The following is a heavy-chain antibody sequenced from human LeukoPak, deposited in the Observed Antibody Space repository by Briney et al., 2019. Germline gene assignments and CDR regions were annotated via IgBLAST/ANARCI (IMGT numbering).Heavy chain of an antibody. CDR1: GVSINTHY. Sequence: SSETLSLTCTVSGVSINTHYWNWIRQPPGKGLEWIGHIYYTGTTNYNPSLKSRVTISVDRSKNHFSLKLKSVSNADTAVYYCARAGPWQIDPWGQGIPVTVSS. V-gene: IGHV4-59*11. CDR2: IYYTGTT. J-gene: IGHJ5*02. CDR3: ARAGPWQIDP. D-gene: IGHD3-10*01.